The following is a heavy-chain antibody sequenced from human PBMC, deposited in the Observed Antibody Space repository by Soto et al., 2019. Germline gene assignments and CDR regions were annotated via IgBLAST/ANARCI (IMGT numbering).Heavy chain of an antibody. CDR2: IGTAGDT. J-gene: IGHJ6*02. Sequence: GGSLRLSCAASGFTFSSYDMHWVRQATGKGLEWVSAIGTAGDTYYPGSVKGRFTISRENAKNSLYLQMNSLRAGDTAVYYCARGFTSGSASHGAPSDGMDVWGQGTTVTVSS. CDR1: GFTFSSYD. CDR3: ARGFTSGSASHGAPSDGMDV. V-gene: IGHV3-13*01. D-gene: IGHD3-10*01.